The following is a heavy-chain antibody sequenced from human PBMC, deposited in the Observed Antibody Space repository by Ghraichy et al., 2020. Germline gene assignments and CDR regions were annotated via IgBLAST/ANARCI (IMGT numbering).Heavy chain of an antibody. Sequence: SETLSLTCTVSGGSISSYYWSWIRQPPGKGLEWIGYIYYSGSTNYNPSLKSRVTISVDTSKNQFSLKLSSVTAADTAVYYCARVTIFGPMASYWYFDLWGRGTLVTVSS. V-gene: IGHV4-59*01. CDR2: IYYSGST. CDR3: ARVTIFGPMASYWYFDL. J-gene: IGHJ2*01. CDR1: GGSISSYY. D-gene: IGHD3-3*01.